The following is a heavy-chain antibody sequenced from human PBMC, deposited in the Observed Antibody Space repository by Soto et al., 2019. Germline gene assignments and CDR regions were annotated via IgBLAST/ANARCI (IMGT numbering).Heavy chain of an antibody. V-gene: IGHV1-18*01. CDR3: ARDPRYYDSSGYPPLDS. CDR1: GYTFTSYG. CDR2: ISAYNGNT. Sequence: EASVKVSCKASGYTFTSYGISWVRQAPGQGLEWMGWISAYNGNTNYAQKLQGRVTMTTDTSTSTAYMELRSLRSDDTAVYYCARDPRYYDSSGYPPLDSWGQGTLVTVSS. D-gene: IGHD3-22*01. J-gene: IGHJ4*02.